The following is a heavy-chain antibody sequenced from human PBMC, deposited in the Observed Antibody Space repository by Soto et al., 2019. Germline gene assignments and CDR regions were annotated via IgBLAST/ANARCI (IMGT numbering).Heavy chain of an antibody. V-gene: IGHV4-34*01. CDR1: GGSFSGYY. Sequence: SETLSLTCAVYGGSFSGYYWSWIRQPPGKGLEWIGEVNHSGSTNYNPSLKSRVTISVDTSKNQFSLKLSSLTAADTAVYYCARGITMIVVQRVAPDKYSFASWGQGTVVTV. D-gene: IGHD3-22*01. J-gene: IGHJ4*02. CDR2: VNHSGST. CDR3: ARGITMIVVQRVAPDKYSFAS.